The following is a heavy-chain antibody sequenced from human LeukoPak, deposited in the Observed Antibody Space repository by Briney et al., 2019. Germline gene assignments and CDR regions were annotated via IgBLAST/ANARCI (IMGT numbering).Heavy chain of an antibody. V-gene: IGHV3-30*04. J-gene: IGHJ4*02. CDR3: ARRGWLQFPFDY. Sequence: GSLRLSCAASGFTFSNYAMSWVRQAPGNGLEWVAVISYDGSNKYYADSVKGRFTISRDNSKNTLYLQMNSLRAEDTAVYYCARRGWLQFPFDYWGQGTLVTVSS. CDR2: ISYDGSNK. D-gene: IGHD5-24*01. CDR1: GFTFSNYA.